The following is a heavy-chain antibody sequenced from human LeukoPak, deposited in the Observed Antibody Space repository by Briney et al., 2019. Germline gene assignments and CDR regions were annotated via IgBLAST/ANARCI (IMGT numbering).Heavy chain of an antibody. J-gene: IGHJ4*02. D-gene: IGHD3-9*01. CDR1: GFTFSSYW. V-gene: IGHV3-7*01. CDR2: IKQDGSEK. Sequence: GGSLRLSCAASGFTFSSYWMSWVRQAPGKGLEWVANIKQDGSEKYYVDSVKGRFTISRDNAKNSLYLQMNSLRAEDTAVYYCARAFTVLRCFDWLFRELAGPADYWGQGTLVTVSS. CDR3: ARAFTVLRCFDWLFRELAGPADY.